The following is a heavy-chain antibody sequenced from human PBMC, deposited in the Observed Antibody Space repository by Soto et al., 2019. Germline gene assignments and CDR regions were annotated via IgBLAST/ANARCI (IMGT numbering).Heavy chain of an antibody. V-gene: IGHV3-7*01. Sequence: PGGSLRLSCAASGFTFSSYWMSWVRQAPGKGLEWVANIKQDGSEKYYVDSVKGRFTISRDNAKNSLYLQMNSLRAEDTAVYYCARDRRPTVTTFSTAFDPWGQGTLVTVSS. D-gene: IGHD4-17*01. CDR1: GFTFSSYW. CDR3: ARDRRPTVTTFSTAFDP. J-gene: IGHJ5*02. CDR2: IKQDGSEK.